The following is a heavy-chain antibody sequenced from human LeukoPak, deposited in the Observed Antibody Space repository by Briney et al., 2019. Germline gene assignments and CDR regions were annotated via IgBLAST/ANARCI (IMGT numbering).Heavy chain of an antibody. V-gene: IGHV3-9*01. CDR3: ARDRRGIVVVTSFFDY. CDR2: ISWNSGSI. CDR1: GFTFDDYA. Sequence: PGGSLRLSCAASGFTFDDYAMHWVRQAPGKGLEWVSGISWNSGSIGYADSVKGRFTISRDNAKNSLYLQMNSLRAEDTAVYYCARDRRGIVVVTSFFDYWGQGTLVTVSS. D-gene: IGHD2-21*02. J-gene: IGHJ4*02.